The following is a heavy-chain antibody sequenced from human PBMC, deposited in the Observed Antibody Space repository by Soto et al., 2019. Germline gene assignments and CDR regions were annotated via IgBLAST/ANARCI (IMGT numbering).Heavy chain of an antibody. D-gene: IGHD7-27*01. CDR1: EGNISSFC. V-gene: IGHV4-59*08. J-gene: IGHJ4*02. CDR3: ARRWGRTFDY. Sequence: ASQLKSLTSTVSEGNISSFCGRRIRQPPGKGLEWIGYIYYSGSTNYNPSLKSRVTISVDTSKNQFSLKLSSVTAADTAVYYCARRWGRTFDYWGQGTLVTVSS. CDR2: IYYSGST.